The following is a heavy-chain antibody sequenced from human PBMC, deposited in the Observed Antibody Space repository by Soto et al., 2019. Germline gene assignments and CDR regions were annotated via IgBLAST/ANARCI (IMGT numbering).Heavy chain of an antibody. D-gene: IGHD4-17*01. V-gene: IGHV3-30-3*01. J-gene: IGHJ6*02. Sequence: GGSLRLSCAASGFTFSSYAMHWVRQAPGKGLEWVAVISYDGSNKYYADSVKGRFTISRDNSKNTLYLQMNSLRAEDTAVYYCARDRGTVTTPLYYYYYGMDVWGQGTTVTVSS. CDR1: GFTFSSYA. CDR3: ARDRGTVTTPLYYYYYGMDV. CDR2: ISYDGSNK.